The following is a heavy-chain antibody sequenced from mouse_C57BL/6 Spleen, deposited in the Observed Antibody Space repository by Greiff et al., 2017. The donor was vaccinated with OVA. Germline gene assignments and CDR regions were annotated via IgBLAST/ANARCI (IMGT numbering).Heavy chain of an antibody. Sequence: QVQLKESGAELARPGASVKLSCKASGYTFTSYGISWVKQSTGQGLEWIGEIYPRSGNTYYNEKFKGKATLTADKSSSTAYMELRSLTSEDSAVYFCATYYSKAWFAYWGQGTLVTVSA. J-gene: IGHJ3*01. CDR2: IYPRSGNT. D-gene: IGHD2-5*01. CDR1: GYTFTSYG. CDR3: ATYYSKAWFAY. V-gene: IGHV1-81*01.